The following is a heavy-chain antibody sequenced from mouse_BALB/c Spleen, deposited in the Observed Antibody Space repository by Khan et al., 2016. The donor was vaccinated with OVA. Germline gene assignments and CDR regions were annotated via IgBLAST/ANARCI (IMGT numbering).Heavy chain of an antibody. CDR2: IRNKPNGYTT. D-gene: IGHD2-1*01. J-gene: IGHJ2*01. CDR3: SRDRGGLLFDY. Sequence: EVELVESGGGLVQPGGSLRLSCATSGFTFTDYYMNWVRQPPGKALEWLGFIRNKPNGYTTEYSAYVKGRFTISRDNSQSNLYLQMITLIAEDSAIYYCSRDRGGLLFDYWGQGTTLTVSS. CDR1: GFTFTDYY. V-gene: IGHV7-3*02.